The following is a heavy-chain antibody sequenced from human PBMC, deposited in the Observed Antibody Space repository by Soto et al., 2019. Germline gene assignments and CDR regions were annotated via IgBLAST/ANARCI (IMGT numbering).Heavy chain of an antibody. CDR1: GCTFSSYA. V-gene: IGHV1-69*13. CDR2: IIPIFGAA. CDR3: ANLLIIEVPAARGCGFDV. J-gene: IGHJ5*02. Sequence: SVKVSCKASGCTFSSYAISWVRQAPGQGLEWMGGIIPIFGAANYAQKFQGRVTITADASTSTAYMELSSLRSEDTAVYYCANLLIIEVPAARGCGFDVWGQGTLVPVSS. D-gene: IGHD2-2*01.